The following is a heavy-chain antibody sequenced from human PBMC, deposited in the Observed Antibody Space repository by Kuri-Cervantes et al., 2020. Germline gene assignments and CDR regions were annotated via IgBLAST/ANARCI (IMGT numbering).Heavy chain of an antibody. CDR1: GFTFGDYA. V-gene: IGHV3-49*04. D-gene: IGHD2/OR15-2a*01. CDR2: IRRKAYGGTS. J-gene: IGHJ4*02. CDR3: TRGNLLSTTTLDY. Sequence: GGSLRLSCTASGFTFGDYALSWVRQAPGKGLEWVGFIRRKAYGGTSEYAASVKGRFTISRDDSKSIASLQMNSLKTEDTAVYYCTRGNLLSTTTLDYWGQGTLVTVSS.